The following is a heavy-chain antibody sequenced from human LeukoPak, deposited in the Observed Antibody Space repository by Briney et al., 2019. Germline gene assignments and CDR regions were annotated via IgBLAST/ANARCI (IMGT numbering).Heavy chain of an antibody. Sequence: GGSLRLSCAASGFTFSSYSMNWVRQAPGEGLEWVSSISSSSSYIYYADSVKGRFTISRDNAKNSLYLQMNSLRAEDTAVYYCARDGYYGSGSYSYYYGMDVWGKGTTVTVSS. CDR1: GFTFSSYS. J-gene: IGHJ6*04. CDR3: ARDGYYGSGSYSYYYGMDV. D-gene: IGHD3-10*01. CDR2: ISSSSSYI. V-gene: IGHV3-21*01.